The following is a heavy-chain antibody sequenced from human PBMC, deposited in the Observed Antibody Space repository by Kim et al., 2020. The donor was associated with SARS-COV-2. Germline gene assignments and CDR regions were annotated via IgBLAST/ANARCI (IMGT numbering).Heavy chain of an antibody. D-gene: IGHD5-18*01. V-gene: IGHV3-74*01. CDR3: ARVERGYALGGYYYGMDV. CDR1: GFTFSSYW. J-gene: IGHJ6*02. Sequence: GGSLRLSCAASGFTFSSYWMHWVRQAPGKGLVWVSRINSDGSSTSYADSVKGRFTISRDNAKNTLYLQMNSLRAEDTAVYYCARVERGYALGGYYYGMDVWGQGTTVTVSS. CDR2: INSDGSST.